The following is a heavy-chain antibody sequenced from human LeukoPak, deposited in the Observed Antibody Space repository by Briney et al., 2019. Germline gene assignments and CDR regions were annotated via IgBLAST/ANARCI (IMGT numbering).Heavy chain of an antibody. J-gene: IGHJ4*02. Sequence: PGGSLRLSCAASGFTFADYAMHWVRQAPGKGLEWVSGISWNSDSIGYADSVKGRFTISRDNAKKSLYLQMNSLRAEDTALYYCAKGRWQWLVGGYFDYWGQGTLVTVSS. CDR3: AKGRWQWLVGGYFDY. V-gene: IGHV3-9*01. CDR1: GFTFADYA. CDR2: ISWNSDSI. D-gene: IGHD6-19*01.